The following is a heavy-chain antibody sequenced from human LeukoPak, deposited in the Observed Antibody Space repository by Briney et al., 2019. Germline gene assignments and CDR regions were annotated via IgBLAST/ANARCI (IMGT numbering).Heavy chain of an antibody. CDR2: ISSGTTTI. D-gene: IGHD2-2*01. Sequence: PGGSLRLSCAASGFTFSSDGMNWVRQAPGKGLEWVSYISSGTTTIYYADSVKGRFTISRDNAKNSLYLQMNSLRAEDTAVYYCARRYCSSTSCTLDYWGQGTLVTVSS. J-gene: IGHJ4*02. CDR3: ARRYCSSTSCTLDY. CDR1: GFTFSSDG. V-gene: IGHV3-48*04.